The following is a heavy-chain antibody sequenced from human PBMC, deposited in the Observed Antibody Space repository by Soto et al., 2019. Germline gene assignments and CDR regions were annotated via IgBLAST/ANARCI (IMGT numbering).Heavy chain of an antibody. CDR2: IYWDDDK. V-gene: IGHV2-5*02. CDR3: AHIVVDGLGYYFDY. Sequence: SGPTLVNPTQTLTLTCSFSGFSLSTTRVGVGWIRQPPGEALEWLALIYWDDDKRYSPSLKTRLTITKDSPKNRVVLTMSDMDPVDTATYYCAHIVVDGLGYYFDYWGQGALVTVSS. D-gene: IGHD6-19*01. CDR1: GFSLSTTRVG. J-gene: IGHJ4*02.